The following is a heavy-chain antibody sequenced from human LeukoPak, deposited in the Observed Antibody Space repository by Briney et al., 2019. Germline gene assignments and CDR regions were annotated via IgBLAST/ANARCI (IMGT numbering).Heavy chain of an antibody. Sequence: PSETLSLTCAVYGGSFSGYYWSWIRQPPGKGLEWIGEINHSGSTNYNPSLKSRVTILVDTSKNQFSLKLSSVTAADTAVYYCARSTVSKSSSGLPQNWFDPWGQGTLVTVSS. CDR2: INHSGST. CDR3: ARSTVSKSSSGLPQNWFDP. V-gene: IGHV4-34*01. D-gene: IGHD6-6*01. CDR1: GGSFSGYY. J-gene: IGHJ5*02.